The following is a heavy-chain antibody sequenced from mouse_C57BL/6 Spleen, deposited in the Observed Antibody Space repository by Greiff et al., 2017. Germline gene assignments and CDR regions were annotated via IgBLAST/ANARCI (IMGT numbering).Heavy chain of an antibody. CDR1: GYSITSGYY. D-gene: IGHD1-1*02. V-gene: IGHV3-6*01. CDR3: ARAVYGAVRAWFAY. CDR2: ISYDGSN. Sequence: EVKLQESGPGLVKPSQSLSLTCSVTGYSITSGYYWNWIRQFPGNKLEWMGYISYDGSNNYNPSLKNRISITRDTSKNQFFLKLNSVTTEDTATYYCARAVYGAVRAWFAYWGQGTLVTVSA. J-gene: IGHJ3*01.